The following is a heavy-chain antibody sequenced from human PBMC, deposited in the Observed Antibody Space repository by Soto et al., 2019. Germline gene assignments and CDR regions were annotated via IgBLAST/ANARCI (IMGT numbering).Heavy chain of an antibody. CDR3: AREMNYYDTSGDSYFDY. J-gene: IGHJ4*02. D-gene: IGHD3-22*01. CDR2: IYYSGST. Sequence: SETLSLTCTVSGGSISSYYWSWIRQPPGKGLEWIGYIYYSGSTNYNPSLKSRVTISVDTSKNQFSLKLSSVTAADTAVYYCAREMNYYDTSGDSYFDYWGQGTLVTVSS. V-gene: IGHV4-59*12. CDR1: GGSISSYY.